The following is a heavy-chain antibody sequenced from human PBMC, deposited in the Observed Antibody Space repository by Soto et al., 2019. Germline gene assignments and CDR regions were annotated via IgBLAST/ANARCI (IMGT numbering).Heavy chain of an antibody. V-gene: IGHV4-59*01. J-gene: IGHJ4*02. CDR2: IYYSGST. Sequence: SETLSLTCTVSGGSISRYYWSWIRQPPGKGLEWIGYIYYSGSTNYNPSVKSRLTISVDTSKNQFSLKLSSVTAADTDVYYCERVGVYDILTGYLDYWGQGTLVTVSS. CDR3: ERVGVYDILTGYLDY. CDR1: GGSISRYY. D-gene: IGHD3-9*01.